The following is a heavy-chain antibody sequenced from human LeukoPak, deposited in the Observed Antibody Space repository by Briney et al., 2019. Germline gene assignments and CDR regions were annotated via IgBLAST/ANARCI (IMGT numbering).Heavy chain of an antibody. CDR3: ARHRVGGGTMVRGYWFDP. Sequence: PSETLSLTCTVSGGSISSSSYYWGWIRQPPGKGLERIGSINYSGSTYYNPSLKSRVTISVDTSKNQFSLKLSSVTAADTAVYYCARHRVGGGTMVRGYWFDPWGQGTLVTVSS. D-gene: IGHD3-10*01. V-gene: IGHV4-39*01. CDR1: GGSISSSSYY. J-gene: IGHJ5*02. CDR2: INYSGST.